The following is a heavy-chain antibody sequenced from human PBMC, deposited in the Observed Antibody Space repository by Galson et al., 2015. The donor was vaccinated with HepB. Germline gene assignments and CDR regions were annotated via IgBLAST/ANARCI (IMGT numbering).Heavy chain of an antibody. CDR3: ARHPSQAFDI. CDR1: GYRFSMYW. CDR2: IYPGASET. Sequence: QSGAEVKKPGESLKISCEGSGYRFSMYWIGWVRQMPGRGLEWMGSIYPGASETRYSPSFQGQVTISADKSISTAYLQWSSLKASDTAMYYCARHPSQAFDIWGQGTMVTVSS. V-gene: IGHV5-51*01. J-gene: IGHJ3*02.